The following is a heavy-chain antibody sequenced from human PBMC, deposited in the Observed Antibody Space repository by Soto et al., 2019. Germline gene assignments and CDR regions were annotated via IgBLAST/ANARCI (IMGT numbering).Heavy chain of an antibody. Sequence: GGSLRLSCAASGFTFSSYSMNWVRQAPGKGLEWVSSISSSSSYIYYADPVKGRFTISRDNAKNSLYLQMNSLRAEDTAVYYCARDLAYCGGDCYFAEDFQHWGQGTLVTVSS. J-gene: IGHJ1*01. D-gene: IGHD2-21*02. V-gene: IGHV3-21*01. CDR2: ISSSSSYI. CDR3: ARDLAYCGGDCYFAEDFQH. CDR1: GFTFSSYS.